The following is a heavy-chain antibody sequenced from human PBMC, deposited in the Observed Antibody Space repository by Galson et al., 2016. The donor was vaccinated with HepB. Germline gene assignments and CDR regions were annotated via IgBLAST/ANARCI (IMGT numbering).Heavy chain of an antibody. CDR1: GFTFSKYG. D-gene: IGHD2/OR15-2a*01. Sequence: SLRLSCAASGFTFSKYGMHWVRQAPGKGLEWVAADSMDGRRKFYADSVKGRFTISSYNSNNMLFLQMGSLRPDDPACYYCAKRHEYCPSVGWSVDYWGEGTLFFVSS. J-gene: IGHJ4*02. V-gene: IGHV3-30*18. CDR2: DSMDGRRK. CDR3: AKRHEYCPSVGWSVDY.